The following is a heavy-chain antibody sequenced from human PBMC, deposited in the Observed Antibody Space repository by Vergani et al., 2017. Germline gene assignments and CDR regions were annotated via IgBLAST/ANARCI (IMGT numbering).Heavy chain of an antibody. V-gene: IGHV3-15*01. D-gene: IGHD2-15*01. CDR2: IKSKTDGGTT. J-gene: IGHJ6*03. CDR3: PTGGMYCSGRICYPSPPVNYSYYSMDV. Sequence: EVQLVESGGGLVKPGGSLRLSCAASGFTFSKAGMSWVRQAPGKGLEWVGRIKSKTDGGTTDYAAPVKGRFTISRDDSKNTLYLQINSLKTEYTAVYYCPTGGMYCSGRICYPSPPVNYSYYSMDVWGEGSTVTVSS. CDR1: GFTFSKAG.